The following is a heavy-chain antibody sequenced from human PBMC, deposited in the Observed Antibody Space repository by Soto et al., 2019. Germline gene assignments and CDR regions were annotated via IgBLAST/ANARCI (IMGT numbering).Heavy chain of an antibody. J-gene: IGHJ6*02. CDR3: ARGTRYFDWLPGRAYGMDV. V-gene: IGHV4-34*01. CDR1: GGSFSGYY. Sequence: LSLTCAVYGGSFSGYYWSWIRQPPGKGLEWIGEINHSGSTNYNPSLKSRVTISVDTSKNQFSLKLSSVTAADTAVYYCARGTRYFDWLPGRAYGMDVWGQGTTVTVSS. D-gene: IGHD3-9*01. CDR2: INHSGST.